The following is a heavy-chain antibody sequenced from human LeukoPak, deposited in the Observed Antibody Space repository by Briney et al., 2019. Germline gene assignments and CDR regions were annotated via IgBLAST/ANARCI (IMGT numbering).Heavy chain of an antibody. J-gene: IGHJ4*02. D-gene: IGHD6-19*01. CDR1: GFTFSTYW. CDR2: IKQDGSEK. Sequence: GGSLGLSCAASGFTFSTYWMSWVRQAPGKGLEWVANIKQDGSEKYYVDSVKGRFTISRDNAKNLLYLQMDGLTAEDTAVYYCTRDLWLAANVYWGQGTLVTVSS. CDR3: TRDLWLAANVY. V-gene: IGHV3-7*01.